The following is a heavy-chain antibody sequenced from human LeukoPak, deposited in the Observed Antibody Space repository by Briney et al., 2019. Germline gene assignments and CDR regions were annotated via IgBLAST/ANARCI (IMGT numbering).Heavy chain of an antibody. V-gene: IGHV4-4*02. CDR3: ARGPGTRSAPSPYYYYYYGMDV. J-gene: IGHJ6*02. Sequence: SGTLSLTCAVSGGSISSSNWWSWVRQPPGKGLEWIGEIYHSGSTNYNPSLKSRVTISVDKSKNQFSLKLSSVTAADTAVYYCARGPGTRSAPSPYYYYYYGMDVWGQGTTVTVSS. CDR1: GGSISSSNW. D-gene: IGHD2-15*01. CDR2: IYHSGST.